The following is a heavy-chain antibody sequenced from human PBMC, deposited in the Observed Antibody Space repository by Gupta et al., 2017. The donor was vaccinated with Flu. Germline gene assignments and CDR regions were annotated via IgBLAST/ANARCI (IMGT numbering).Heavy chain of an antibody. CDR1: GGSISSYY. Sequence: QVQLQESGPGLVKPSETLSLTCTVSGGSISSYYWSWIRQPPGKGLEWIGYIYYSGSTNYNPSLKSRVTISVDTSKNQFPLKLSSVTAADTAVYYCAREITMVRGVRLTNWFDPWGQGTLVTVSS. D-gene: IGHD3-10*01. CDR2: IYYSGST. V-gene: IGHV4-59*01. CDR3: AREITMVRGVRLTNWFDP. J-gene: IGHJ5*02.